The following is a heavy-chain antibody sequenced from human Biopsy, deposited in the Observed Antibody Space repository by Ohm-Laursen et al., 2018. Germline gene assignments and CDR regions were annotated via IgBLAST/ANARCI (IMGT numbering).Heavy chain of an antibody. V-gene: IGHV4-59*12. D-gene: IGHD5-24*01. J-gene: IGHJ2*01. CDR1: GGPIDSYY. CDR3: ASAGYNPDWNFDL. Sequence: SETLSLTRTVSGGPIDSYYWSWIRQPPGKALEWIGYIYFTGRTSYNPSLKSRVTMSVNTSKKQFPLRLSSVTAADTAVYYCASAGYNPDWNFDLWGRGTRVTVSS. CDR2: IYFTGRT.